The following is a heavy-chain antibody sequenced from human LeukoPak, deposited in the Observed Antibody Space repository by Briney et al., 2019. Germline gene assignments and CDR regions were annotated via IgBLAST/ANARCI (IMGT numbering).Heavy chain of an antibody. CDR3: ASGPSIGVAGTFDP. CDR1: GYTFTSCG. V-gene: IGHV1-2*02. CDR2: INPNSGDT. D-gene: IGHD6-19*01. Sequence: HAASVKVSCKTSGYTFTSCGISWVRQAPGQGLEWMGWINPNSGDTNYAQKFQGRVTMTRDTSISTAYMELSSLRSDDTAVYYCASGPSIGVAGTFDPWGQGTLVTVSS. J-gene: IGHJ5*02.